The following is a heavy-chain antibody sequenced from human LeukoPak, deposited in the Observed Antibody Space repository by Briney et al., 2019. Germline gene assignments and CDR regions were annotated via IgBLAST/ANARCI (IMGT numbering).Heavy chain of an antibody. V-gene: IGHV1-2*02. CDR2: INPNSGGT. Sequence: ASVKVSCKASGYTFTGYYMHWVRQAPGQGLEWMGWINPNSGGTNYAQKFQGRVTMTRDTSISTAYMELSRLRSDDTAVYYCARERQDIVVVPAAEDAFDIWGQGTMVTVSS. CDR3: ARERQDIVVVPAAEDAFDI. D-gene: IGHD2-2*01. J-gene: IGHJ3*02. CDR1: GYTFTGYY.